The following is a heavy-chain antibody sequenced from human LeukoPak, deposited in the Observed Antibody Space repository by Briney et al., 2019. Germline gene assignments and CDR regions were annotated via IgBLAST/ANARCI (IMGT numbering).Heavy chain of an antibody. Sequence: SETLSLTCTVSGGSISNYYWSWIRQPPGKGLEWIGYIYYSGSTNYNPSLKSRVIISVGTSKNQFSLKLSSVAAADTAVYYCARDYGGYFDYWGQGTLVTVSS. CDR1: GGSISNYY. J-gene: IGHJ4*02. V-gene: IGHV4-59*01. D-gene: IGHD4-23*01. CDR2: IYYSGST. CDR3: ARDYGGYFDY.